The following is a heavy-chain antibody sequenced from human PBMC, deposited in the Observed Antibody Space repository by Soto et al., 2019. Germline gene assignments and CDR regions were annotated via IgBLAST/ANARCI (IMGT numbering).Heavy chain of an antibody. Sequence: QVQLVESGGGVVQPGRSLRLSCAASGFTFSSYGMHWVRQAPGKGLEWVAVISYDGSNKYYADSVKGRFTISRDNSKNTLYLQMNSLRAEDTAVYYCAKTLGLLWFGEQNTDFDYWGQGTLVTVSS. J-gene: IGHJ4*02. CDR2: ISYDGSNK. CDR1: GFTFSSYG. V-gene: IGHV3-30*18. CDR3: AKTLGLLWFGEQNTDFDY. D-gene: IGHD3-10*01.